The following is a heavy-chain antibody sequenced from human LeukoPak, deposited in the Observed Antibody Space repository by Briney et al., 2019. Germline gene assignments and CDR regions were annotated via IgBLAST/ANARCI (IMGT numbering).Heavy chain of an antibody. V-gene: IGHV3-48*02. CDR2: ISSSSSNR. J-gene: IGHJ4*02. D-gene: IGHD6-19*01. CDR1: GFTFSTSS. Sequence: GGSLRLSCAASGFTFSTSSMNWGRQAPGKGPEWVSYISSSSSNRYYADSVKGRFTISRDNAKNSLYLQMNSLTDEDTAVYYCARESGWLIDYWGQGTLVTVSS. CDR3: ARESGWLIDY.